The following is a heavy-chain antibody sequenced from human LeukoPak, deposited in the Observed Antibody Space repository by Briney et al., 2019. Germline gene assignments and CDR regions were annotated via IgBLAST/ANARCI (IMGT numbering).Heavy chain of an antibody. CDR3: ARYCSSTSCYNDAFDI. V-gene: IGHV4-30-4*08. CDR1: GGSISSGDYY. CDR2: IYYSGST. D-gene: IGHD2-2*01. J-gene: IGHJ3*02. Sequence: SETLSLTCTVSGGSISSGDYYWGWIRQPPGKGLERIGYIYYSGSTYYNPSLKSRVTISVDTSKNQFSLKLSSVTAADTAVYYCARYCSSTSCYNDAFDIWGQGTMVTVSS.